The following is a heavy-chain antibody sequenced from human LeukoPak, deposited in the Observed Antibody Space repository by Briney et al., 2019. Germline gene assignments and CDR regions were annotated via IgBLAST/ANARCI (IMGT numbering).Heavy chain of an antibody. Sequence: SVKVSCKASGGTFSSYTISWVRQAPGQGLEWMGRIIPILGIANYAQKFQGRVTITADKSTSTAYMELSSLRSEDTAVYYCAGGAGTRRIVSWVYGMDVWGQGTTVTVSS. D-gene: IGHD1-7*01. J-gene: IGHJ6*02. CDR1: GGTFSSYT. CDR2: IIPILGIA. V-gene: IGHV1-69*02. CDR3: AGGAGTRRIVSWVYGMDV.